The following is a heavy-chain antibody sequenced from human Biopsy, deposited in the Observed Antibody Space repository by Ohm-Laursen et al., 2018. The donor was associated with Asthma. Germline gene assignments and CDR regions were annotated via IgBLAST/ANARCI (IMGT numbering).Heavy chain of an antibody. CDR3: AKVRSDWVITESFDY. V-gene: IGHV3-9*01. J-gene: IGHJ4*02. CDR1: GFKFDEYP. Sequence: SLRLSCSPPGFKFDEYPIHWVRQAPGKGLEWVSGISWNSATIGYADSVEGRFIISRDNAKNSVFLHMDSLRPEDTAFYYCAKVRSDWVITESFDYWGQGVLVTVSS. D-gene: IGHD3-22*01. CDR2: ISWNSATI.